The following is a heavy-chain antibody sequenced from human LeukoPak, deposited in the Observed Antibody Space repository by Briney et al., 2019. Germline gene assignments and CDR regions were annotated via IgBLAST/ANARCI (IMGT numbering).Heavy chain of an antibody. CDR3: AELGITMIGGV. J-gene: IGHJ6*04. V-gene: IGHV3-21*01. CDR2: IDSSGGYM. Sequence: GGSLRLSCEASGFTFNTYSMNWARQAPGKGLEWVSSIDSSGGYMFYADSVKGRFTISRDNAKNSLYLQMNSPRAEDTAVYYCAELGITMIGGVWGKGTTVTISS. CDR1: GFTFNTYS. D-gene: IGHD3-10*02.